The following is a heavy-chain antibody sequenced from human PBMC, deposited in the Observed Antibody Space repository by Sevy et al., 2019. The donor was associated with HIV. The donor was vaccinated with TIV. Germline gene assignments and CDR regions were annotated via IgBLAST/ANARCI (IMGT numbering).Heavy chain of an antibody. CDR2: IYYSGST. D-gene: IGHD2-21*01. CDR3: ASSECGGDCYSPPPYFQH. V-gene: IGHV4-39*01. Sequence: SETLSLTCTVSGGSISSSSYYWGWIRQPPGKGLEWIGGIYYSGSTYYNPSLKSRVTISVDTSKNQFALKLGSVTAADTAVYYCASSECGGDCYSPPPYFQHWGQGTLVTVSS. J-gene: IGHJ1*01. CDR1: GGSISSSSYY.